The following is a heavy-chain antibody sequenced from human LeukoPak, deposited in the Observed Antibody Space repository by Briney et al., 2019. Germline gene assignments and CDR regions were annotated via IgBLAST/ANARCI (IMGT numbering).Heavy chain of an antibody. CDR3: ARGLYTVIAASALTNWFDP. J-gene: IGHJ5*02. CDR2: INHSGST. D-gene: IGHD6-13*01. Sequence: PSETLSLICAVYGGSFSGYYWSWIRQPPGKGLEWIGEINHSGSTNYNPSLKSRVTISVDTSKNQFSPKLSSVTAADTAVYYCARGLYTVIAASALTNWFDPWGQGTLVTVSS. CDR1: GGSFSGYY. V-gene: IGHV4-34*01.